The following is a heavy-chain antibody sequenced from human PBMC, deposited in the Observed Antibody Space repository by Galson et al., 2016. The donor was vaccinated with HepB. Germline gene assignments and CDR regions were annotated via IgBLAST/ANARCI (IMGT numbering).Heavy chain of an antibody. CDR2: ISGGSDNA. CDR1: GFKFDDYG. J-gene: IGHJ4*02. CDR3: ARSRVGATAFPFDC. Sequence: SLRLSCAASGFKFDDYGMTWVRQAPGKGLEWVSSISGGSDNAFYADSVQGRFTISRDDSTHSVYLEMNSLRADDTALYYCARSRVGATAFPFDCWGQGTVVTVSS. V-gene: IGHV3-23*01. D-gene: IGHD3-3*02.